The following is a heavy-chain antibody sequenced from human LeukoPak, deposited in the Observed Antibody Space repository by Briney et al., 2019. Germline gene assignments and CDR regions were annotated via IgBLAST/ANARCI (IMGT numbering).Heavy chain of an antibody. V-gene: IGHV3-9*01. CDR1: GFTFDDYA. Sequence: PGGSLRLSCAASGFTFDDYAMHWVRQAPGKGLEWVSGISWNSGSIGYADSVKGRFTISRDNAKNSLYLQMNSLRAEDTAVYYCARSHYDILTGYYGGDAFDIWGQGTMVTVSS. CDR3: ARSHYDILTGYYGGDAFDI. J-gene: IGHJ3*02. D-gene: IGHD3-9*01. CDR2: ISWNSGSI.